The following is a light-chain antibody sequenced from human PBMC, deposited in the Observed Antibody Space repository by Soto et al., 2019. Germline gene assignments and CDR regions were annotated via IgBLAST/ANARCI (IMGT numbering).Light chain of an antibody. CDR3: AAWDDSLSVLV. V-gene: IGLV1-47*02. J-gene: IGLJ2*01. CDR1: SSNIGSNS. CDR2: SNN. Sequence: QSVLTQPPSASGTPGQRVTVSCSGSSSNIGSNSVYWYQQLPGTAPKLLIYSNNQRPSGVPDRFSGSKSGTSASLAISGLRSEDEADYYCAAWDDSLSVLVFGGGTKLTVL.